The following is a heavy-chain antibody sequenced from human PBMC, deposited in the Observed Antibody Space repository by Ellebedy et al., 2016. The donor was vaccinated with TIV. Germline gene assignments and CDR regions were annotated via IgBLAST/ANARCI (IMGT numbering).Heavy chain of an antibody. J-gene: IGHJ4*02. Sequence: GGSLRLXXAASGFTFSYACMSWVRQAPGKGLEWAGRVKTKGDGGTADYAAPVKGRFTISRDDSENMLSLQMNSLKTEDTGIYYCTTKHLLSPFELDYWGQGILVSVSS. CDR3: TTKHLLSPFELDY. CDR2: VKTKGDGGTA. V-gene: IGHV3-15*01. D-gene: IGHD2-8*02. CDR1: GFTFSYAC.